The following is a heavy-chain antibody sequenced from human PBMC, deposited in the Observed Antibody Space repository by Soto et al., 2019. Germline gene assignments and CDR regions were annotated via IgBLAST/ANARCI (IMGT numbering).Heavy chain of an antibody. D-gene: IGHD3-22*01. CDR1: GGSFSGYY. Sequence: SETLSLTCAVYGGSFSGYYWSWIRQPPGKGLEWIGEINHSGSTNYNPSLKSRVTISVDTSKNQFSLKLSSVTAADTAVYYCARSYDSSGYYYYYYGMDVWGQGTTVTVSS. V-gene: IGHV4-34*01. CDR3: ARSYDSSGYYYYYYGMDV. J-gene: IGHJ6*02. CDR2: INHSGST.